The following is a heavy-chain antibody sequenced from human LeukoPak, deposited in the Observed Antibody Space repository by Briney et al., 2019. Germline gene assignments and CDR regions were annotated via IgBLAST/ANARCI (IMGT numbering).Heavy chain of an antibody. D-gene: IGHD3-22*01. J-gene: IGHJ4*02. CDR1: GGSMSSYY. Sequence: SETLSLTCTVSGGSMSSYYWSWIRQPPGKGLEWIGYIYYSGDTNYNPSLKSRVSISVDTSKNQFSLKLSSVTAADTAVYYCARHPDDYYYDGGAHFDYWGQGTLVTVSS. V-gene: IGHV4-59*01. CDR3: ARHPDDYYYDGGAHFDY. CDR2: IYYSGDT.